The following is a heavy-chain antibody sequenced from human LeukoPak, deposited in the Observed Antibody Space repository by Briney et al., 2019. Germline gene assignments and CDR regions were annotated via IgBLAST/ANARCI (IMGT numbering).Heavy chain of an antibody. CDR3: ARGYYDYVWGSYYFDY. Sequence: GGSLRLSCAASGFTFSDYYMSWIRQAPGKGLEWVSYISSSGSTIYYADSVKGRFSISRDNAKNSLYLQMNSLRAEDTAVYYCARGYYDYVWGSYYFDYWGQGTLVTVSS. D-gene: IGHD3-16*01. CDR1: GFTFSDYY. CDR2: ISSSGSTI. V-gene: IGHV3-11*04. J-gene: IGHJ4*02.